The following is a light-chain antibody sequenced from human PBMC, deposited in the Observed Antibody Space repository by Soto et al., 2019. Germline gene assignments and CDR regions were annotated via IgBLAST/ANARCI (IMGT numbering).Light chain of an antibody. V-gene: IGKV3-20*01. CDR1: QSVSSSY. J-gene: IGKJ4*01. CDR3: QHYGSSALT. Sequence: EIVLTQSPGTLSLSPGERATLSCRASQSVSSSYLVWYQQRPGHPPRLLIYGTSHRAGGILDRFTGTGSGTYFTLTSYRLSPEDSAVYYCQHYGSSALTFGGGTKVEIK. CDR2: GTS.